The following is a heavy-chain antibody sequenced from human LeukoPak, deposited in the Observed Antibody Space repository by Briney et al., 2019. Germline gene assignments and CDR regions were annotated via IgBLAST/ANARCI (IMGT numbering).Heavy chain of an antibody. Sequence: SETLSLTCGVSGGSISTSHWWSWVRQAPGKGLEWIGEIYHSGSTNYNPSLRSRVTISVDKSQNQFSLKVKSVTAADTAVYYCARDQVDYTIPDHFDSWGKGILVIVSS. J-gene: IGHJ4*02. CDR3: ARDQVDYTIPDHFDS. V-gene: IGHV4/OR15-8*01. CDR1: GGSISTSHW. D-gene: IGHD2-2*02. CDR2: IYHSGST.